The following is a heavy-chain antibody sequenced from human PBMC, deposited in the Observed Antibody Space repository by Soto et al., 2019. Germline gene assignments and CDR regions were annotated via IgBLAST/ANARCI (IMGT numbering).Heavy chain of an antibody. CDR3: AKYRGGIVGPVDY. CDR2: ISGSGGDT. Sequence: GGSLRLSCAASGLIFSDYAMCWVRQAPGKGLECVACISGSGGDTFYADSVKGRFTISRDNSKNTLSLHMNSLRVDDTAVYFCAKYRGGIVGPVDYRAQGTLVTVSS. D-gene: IGHD1-26*01. J-gene: IGHJ4*02. V-gene: IGHV3-23*01. CDR1: GLIFSDYA.